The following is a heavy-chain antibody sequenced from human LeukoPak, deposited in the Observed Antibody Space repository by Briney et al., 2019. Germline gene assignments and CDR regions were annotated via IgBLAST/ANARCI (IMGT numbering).Heavy chain of an antibody. D-gene: IGHD5-12*01. CDR1: GDSISSSSYC. CDR3: ARHSRSAYTGYENAFDT. J-gene: IGHJ3*02. V-gene: IGHV4-39*01. CDR2: IYNSANT. Sequence: SETLSLTCTVSGDSISSSSYCWDWIRQPPGKGLEWIGNIYNSANTHYNPSLKTRITMSVDTSKNQFSLKLNSVTAADTGIYYCARHSRSAYTGYENAFDTWGQGTMVTVSS.